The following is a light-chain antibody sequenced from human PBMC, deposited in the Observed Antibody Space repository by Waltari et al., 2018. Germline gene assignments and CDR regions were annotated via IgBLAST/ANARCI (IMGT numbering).Light chain of an antibody. V-gene: IGKV1-5*03. CDR1: QGVRNW. J-gene: IGKJ2*01. Sequence: DIQMTQSPSTLSASVGDRVTITCRASQGVRNWVAWYQPKPGTAPRLLIYKASTLQSWVPLQFRGRGAGTEFTLTISSLQPDDFATYYCQQYHSYPYTFGQGTKLDFK. CDR3: QQYHSYPYT. CDR2: KAS.